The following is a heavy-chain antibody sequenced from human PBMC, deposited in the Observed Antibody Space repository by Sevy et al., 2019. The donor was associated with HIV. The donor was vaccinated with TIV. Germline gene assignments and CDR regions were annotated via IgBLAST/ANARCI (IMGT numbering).Heavy chain of an antibody. Sequence: SETLSLTCAVYGGSFSGYYWSWIRQPPGKGLEWIGEINHSGSTNYNPSLKSRVTISVDTSKNQFSLRLSSVTAADTAVYYCARFYSVTSFFEYWGQGTLVTVS. CDR3: ARFYSVTSFFEY. D-gene: IGHD4-17*01. CDR2: INHSGST. V-gene: IGHV4-34*01. CDR1: GGSFSGYY. J-gene: IGHJ4*02.